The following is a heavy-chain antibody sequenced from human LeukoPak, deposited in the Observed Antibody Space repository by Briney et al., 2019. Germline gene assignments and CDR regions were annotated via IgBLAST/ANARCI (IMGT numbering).Heavy chain of an antibody. CDR2: ISSSSYI. CDR1: GFTSSSYS. J-gene: IGHJ4*02. V-gene: IGHV3-21*01. Sequence: GGSLRLSCAASGFTSSSYSMNWVRQAPGKGLEWVSSISSSSYIYYADSVKGRFTISRDNAKNSLYLQMNSLRAEDTAVYYCAGSYSSSQNDYWGQGTLVTVSS. CDR3: AGSYSSSQNDY. D-gene: IGHD6-6*01.